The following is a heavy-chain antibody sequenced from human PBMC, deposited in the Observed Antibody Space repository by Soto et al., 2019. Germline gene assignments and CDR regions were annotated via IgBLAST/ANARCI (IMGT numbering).Heavy chain of an antibody. V-gene: IGHV4-34*01. CDR1: GGFVSSVSYY. D-gene: IGHD1-1*01. J-gene: IGHJ3*02. CDR2: MSHSGGT. CDR3: ARVERGTATTVVDAFVI. Sequence: QVQLQQWGAGLLKPSETLSLTCAVYGGFVSSVSYYWRWLRQPPGMGLEWIGEMSHSGGTHFNPSLESRVSLSVDTSKNQFALKMSAVTADDTALYYCARVERGTATTVVDAFVIWGPGTMVTVSS.